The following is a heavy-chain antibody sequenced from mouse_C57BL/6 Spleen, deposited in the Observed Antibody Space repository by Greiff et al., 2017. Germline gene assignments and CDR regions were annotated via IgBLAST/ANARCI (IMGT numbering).Heavy chain of an antibody. CDR2: INPSSGYT. D-gene: IGHD1-1*01. CDR3: AWYYGSSRPFDY. V-gene: IGHV1-4*01. Sequence: VQLQQSGAELARPGASVKMSCKASGYTFTSYTMHWVKQRPGQGLEWIGYINPSSGYTKYNQKFKDKATLTADKSSSTAYMQLSSLTSEDSAVEYCAWYYGSSRPFDYWGQGATLTVSS. CDR1: GYTFTSYT. J-gene: IGHJ2*01.